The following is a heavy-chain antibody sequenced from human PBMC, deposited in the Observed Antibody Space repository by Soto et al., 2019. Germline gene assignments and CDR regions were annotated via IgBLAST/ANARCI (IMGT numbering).Heavy chain of an antibody. CDR3: ARLALYCSSTSCYPPLDY. CDR2: IIPIFGTA. D-gene: IGHD2-2*01. J-gene: IGHJ4*02. Sequence: SVKVSCKASGGTFSSYAISWVRQAPGQGLEWMGGIIPIFGTANYAQKFQGRVTITADESTSTAYMELSSLRSEDTAVYYCARLALYCSSTSCYPPLDYWGQGTLVTVSS. V-gene: IGHV1-69*13. CDR1: GGTFSSYA.